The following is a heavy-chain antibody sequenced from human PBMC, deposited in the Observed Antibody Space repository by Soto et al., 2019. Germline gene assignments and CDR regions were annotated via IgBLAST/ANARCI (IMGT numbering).Heavy chain of an antibody. CDR3: AKDLIRLAGGEYYYYYGMDV. D-gene: IGHD3-16*01. CDR2: ISYDGSNK. J-gene: IGHJ6*02. Sequence: GGSLRLSCAASGFTFSSYGMHWVRQAPGKGLEWVAVISYDGSNKYYADSVKGRFTISRDNSKNTLYLQMNSLRAEDTAVYYCAKDLIRLAGGEYYYYYGMDVRGQGTTVTVSS. CDR1: GFTFSSYG. V-gene: IGHV3-30*18.